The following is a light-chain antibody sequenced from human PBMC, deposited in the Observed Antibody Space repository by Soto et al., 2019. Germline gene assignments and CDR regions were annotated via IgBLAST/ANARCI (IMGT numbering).Light chain of an antibody. V-gene: IGLV1-44*01. J-gene: IGLJ1*01. Sequence: QLVLTQPPSASGTPGQRVTISCSGSSSNIGSNTVNWYQQLPGTAPKLLIYSNNQRPSGVPDRFSGSKSGTSASLAISGLQSEDEADYYCAAWEDSLNGYVFGTGTKLTVL. CDR2: SNN. CDR3: AAWEDSLNGYV. CDR1: SSNIGSNT.